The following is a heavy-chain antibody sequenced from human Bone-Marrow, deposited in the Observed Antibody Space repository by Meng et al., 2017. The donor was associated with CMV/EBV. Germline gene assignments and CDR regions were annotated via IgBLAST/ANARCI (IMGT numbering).Heavy chain of an antibody. J-gene: IGHJ6*02. Sequence: YCWSWIRQPPGKGLEWIGEINHSGSTNYNPSLKSRVTISVDTSKNQFSLKLSSVTAADTAVYYCARAPIFDDYGDYGGYYYYGMDVWGQGTTVTVSS. D-gene: IGHD4-17*01. CDR3: ARAPIFDDYGDYGGYYYYGMDV. CDR1: YC. V-gene: IGHV4-34*01. CDR2: INHSGST.